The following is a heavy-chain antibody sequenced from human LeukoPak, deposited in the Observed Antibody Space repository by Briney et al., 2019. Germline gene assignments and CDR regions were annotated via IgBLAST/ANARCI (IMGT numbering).Heavy chain of an antibody. V-gene: IGHV2-5*01. D-gene: IGHD3-3*01. CDR2: IYWNDDK. CDR3: ARLSITIFGVVITVDY. Sequence: SGPTLVKPTQTLTLTCTFSGFSLSTSGVGVGWIRQPPGKALEWLALIYWNDDKRYSPSLKSRLTITKDTSKNQVVLTMTNMDPVDTATYYCARLSITIFGVVITVDYWGQGTLVTVSS. J-gene: IGHJ4*02. CDR1: GFSLSTSGVG.